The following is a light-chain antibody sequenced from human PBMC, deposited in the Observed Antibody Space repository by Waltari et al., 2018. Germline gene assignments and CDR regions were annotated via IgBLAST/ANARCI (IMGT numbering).Light chain of an antibody. J-gene: IGLJ3*02. CDR1: STYNF. Sequence: QSVLTQPPSVSAAPGQKVTISCSGASTYNFVSWYQQVPGTAPKLLIYENNKCPSRIPDRFTGAKSGTSATLVITGLQTGDEADYYCGTWDNSVSVSVFGGGTKLTVL. CDR3: GTWDNSVSVSV. CDR2: ENN. V-gene: IGLV1-51*02.